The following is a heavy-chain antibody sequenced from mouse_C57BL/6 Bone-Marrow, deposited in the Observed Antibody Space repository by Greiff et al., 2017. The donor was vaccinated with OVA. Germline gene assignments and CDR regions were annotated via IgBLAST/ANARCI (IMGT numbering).Heavy chain of an antibody. CDR1: GFTFSSYG. J-gene: IGHJ2*01. V-gene: IGHV5-6*02. D-gene: IGHD1-1*02. CDR2: ISSGGSYT. Sequence: EVKLVESGGDLVKPGGSLKLSCAASGFTFSSYGMSWVRQTPDKRLEWVATISSGGSYTYYPDSVKGRFTISRDNAKNTLYLQMSSLKSYDTAMYYCARDWWYCDYCGQGTTLTVSS. CDR3: ARDWWYCDY.